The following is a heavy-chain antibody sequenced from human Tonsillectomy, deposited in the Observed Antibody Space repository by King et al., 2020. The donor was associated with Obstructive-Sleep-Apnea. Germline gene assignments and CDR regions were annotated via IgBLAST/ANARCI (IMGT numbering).Heavy chain of an antibody. CDR3: AFEAQGSMDV. D-gene: IGHD3-9*01. CDR2: IYYSGST. V-gene: IGHV4-59*01. CDR1: GGSIRSYY. Sequence: VQLQESGPGLVKPSETLSLTCTVSGGSIRSYYWSWIRQPPGKGLEWIGYIYYSGSTNYNPSLKSRVTISVDTSKNQFSLKLSSVTAADTAVYYCAFEAQGSMDVWGQGTTVTVSS. J-gene: IGHJ6*02.